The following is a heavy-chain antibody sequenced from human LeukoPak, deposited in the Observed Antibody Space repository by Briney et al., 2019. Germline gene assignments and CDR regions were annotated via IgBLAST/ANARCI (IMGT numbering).Heavy chain of an antibody. CDR3: VRDMSTATTCYLQH. D-gene: IGHD4-17*01. CDR1: GFTFSAYS. J-gene: IGHJ1*01. Sequence: GGSLRLSCRASGFTFSAYSMNWVRQAPGKGLEWVSSISRNSRHVYYADSVKGRFSISREDADNSVFLQMNGLTAEDTALYYCVRDMSTATTCYLQHWGQGTLVTASS. V-gene: IGHV3-21*06. CDR2: ISRNSRHV.